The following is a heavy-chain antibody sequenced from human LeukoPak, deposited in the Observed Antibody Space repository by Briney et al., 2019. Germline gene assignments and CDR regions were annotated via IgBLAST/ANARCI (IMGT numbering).Heavy chain of an antibody. Sequence: GGSLRLSCAASGFTFSSYSMNWVRQAPGKGLGWVSSISSSSSYIYYADSVKGRFTISRDNSKNTPYLQMNSLRAEDTAIYYCAKDESPYPYYFDYWGQGTLVTVSS. CDR3: AKDESPYPYYFDY. J-gene: IGHJ4*02. V-gene: IGHV3-21*04. CDR1: GFTFSSYS. CDR2: ISSSSSYI. D-gene: IGHD3-16*01.